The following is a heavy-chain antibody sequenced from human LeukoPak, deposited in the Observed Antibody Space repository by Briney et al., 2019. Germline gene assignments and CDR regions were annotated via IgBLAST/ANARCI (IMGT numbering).Heavy chain of an antibody. CDR3: ASHGGL. CDR1: GFSFSSYG. Sequence: PGRSLRLSCAASGFSFSSYGMHWVRQAPGKGLEWVAVIWYDGSNKNYAASVKGRFTISRDNSKNTLYLQMNSLRVEDTAVYYCASHGGLWGQGTLVTVSS. CDR2: IWYDGSNK. D-gene: IGHD5-12*01. V-gene: IGHV3-33*01. J-gene: IGHJ4*02.